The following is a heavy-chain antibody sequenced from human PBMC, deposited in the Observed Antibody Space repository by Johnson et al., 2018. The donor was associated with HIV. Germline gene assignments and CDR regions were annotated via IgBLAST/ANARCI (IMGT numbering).Heavy chain of an antibody. CDR1: RFTFSNCD. J-gene: IGHJ3*02. CDR2: IGTAGDT. D-gene: IGHD3-22*01. V-gene: IGHV3-13*01. Sequence: VQLVESGGGLVQPGGSLRLSCAASRFTFSNCDMHWVRQATGKGLEWVSAIGTAGDTYYPDSVKGLFTLPRDNSKNTLYLQMNSLRAEDTAVYYCAKDWHYYDSSGYYPNDAFDIWGQGTIVTVSS. CDR3: AKDWHYYDSSGYYPNDAFDI.